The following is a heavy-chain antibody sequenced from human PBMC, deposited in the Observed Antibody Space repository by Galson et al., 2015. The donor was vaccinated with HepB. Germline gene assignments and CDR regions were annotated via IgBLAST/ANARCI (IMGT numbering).Heavy chain of an antibody. CDR1: GFTFSSYG. D-gene: IGHD3-3*01. CDR2: IWYDGSNK. V-gene: IGHV3-33*01. CDR3: ARESFPYYDFWSGYYTANWFDP. Sequence: SLRLSCAASGFTFSSYGMHWVRQAPGKGLEWVAVIWYDGSNKYYADSVKGRFTISRDNSKNTLYLHMNSLRAEDTAVYYCARESFPYYDFWSGYYTANWFDPWGQGTLVTVSS. J-gene: IGHJ5*02.